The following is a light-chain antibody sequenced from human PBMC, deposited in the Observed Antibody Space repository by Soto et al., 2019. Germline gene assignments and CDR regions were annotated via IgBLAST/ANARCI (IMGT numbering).Light chain of an antibody. CDR1: SSNIGAGYD. V-gene: IGLV1-40*01. CDR3: QSYDSSLSGSDYV. Sequence: QSVLTQPPSVSGAPGQRVTISCTGSSSNIGAGYDVHWYQQLPGTAPKLLIYGNSNRPSGVPDRFSGSKSGTSASLAITGLHAEDEADYYCQSYDSSLSGSDYVFGTGTQLTVL. CDR2: GNS. J-gene: IGLJ1*01.